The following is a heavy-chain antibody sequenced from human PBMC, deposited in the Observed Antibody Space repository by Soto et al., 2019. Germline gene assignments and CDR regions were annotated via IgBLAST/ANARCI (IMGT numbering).Heavy chain of an antibody. J-gene: IGHJ6*03. Sequence: SETLSLTCTVSGGSISSGGYYWSWIRQHPGKGLEWIGYIYYSGSTYYNPSLKSRVTISVDTSKNQFSLKLSSVTAADTAVYYCARTKGPHSNYAPYYYMDVWGKGTTVTVSS. D-gene: IGHD4-4*01. CDR1: GGSISSGGYY. CDR3: ARTKGPHSNYAPYYYMDV. V-gene: IGHV4-31*03. CDR2: IYYSGST.